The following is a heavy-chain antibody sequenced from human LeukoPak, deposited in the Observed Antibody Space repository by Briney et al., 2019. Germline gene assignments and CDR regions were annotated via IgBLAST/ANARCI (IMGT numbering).Heavy chain of an antibody. Sequence: GASVKVYCKASGYTFTSYGINWVRQAPGQGLEWMGWTSGYNGHTNYVQKMQGRVTMTTDTSTNTAYMELRSLRSDDTAVYYCARGPGIAVAGVSDYWGQGSLVTVTS. CDR3: ARGPGIAVAGVSDY. CDR1: GYTFTSYG. D-gene: IGHD6-19*01. V-gene: IGHV1-18*04. CDR2: TSGYNGHT. J-gene: IGHJ4*02.